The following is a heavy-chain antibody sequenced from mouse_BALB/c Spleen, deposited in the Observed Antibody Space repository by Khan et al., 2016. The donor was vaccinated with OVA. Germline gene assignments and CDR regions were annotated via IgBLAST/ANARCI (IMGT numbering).Heavy chain of an antibody. CDR1: GYSFTTYY. D-gene: IGHD2-2*01. J-gene: IGHJ3*01. Sequence: EVQLQQSGPELMKPGASGKISCKASGYSFTTYYIHWVKQSHGKSLERIGYIDPFSGDTTYNQKFKGMATLTVDKSSSTAYIHLSNLTSEDSAVYYCTRHGYVAWFTYWGQGTLVTVSA. CDR3: TRHGYVAWFTY. CDR2: IDPFSGDT. V-gene: IGHV1S135*01.